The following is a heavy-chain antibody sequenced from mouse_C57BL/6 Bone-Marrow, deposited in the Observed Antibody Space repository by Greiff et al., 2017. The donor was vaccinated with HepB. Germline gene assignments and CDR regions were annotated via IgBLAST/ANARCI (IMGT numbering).Heavy chain of an antibody. CDR2: IYPGSGST. CDR3: AREKDYDWYFDV. Sequence: QVQLQQPGAELVKPGASVKMSCKASGYTFTSYWITWVKQRPGQGLEWIGDIYPGSGSTNYNEKFKSKAKLTVDTSSSTAYMQLNSLTSDDSAVYYCAREKDYDWYFDVWGTGTTVTVSS. D-gene: IGHD2-4*01. CDR1: GYTFTSYW. J-gene: IGHJ1*03. V-gene: IGHV1-55*01.